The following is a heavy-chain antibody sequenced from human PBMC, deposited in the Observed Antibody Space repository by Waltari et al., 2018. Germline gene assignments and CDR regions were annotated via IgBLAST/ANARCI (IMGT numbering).Heavy chain of an antibody. V-gene: IGHV1-69*08. CDR2: IIPILGIA. D-gene: IGHD6-6*01. Sequence: QVQLVQSGAEVKKPGSSVKVSCKASGGTFSSYTISWVRQAPGQGLEWMGRIIPILGIANYAQKFQGRVTITADKSTSTAYMELSSLRSEDTAVYYCARERIAARPSGYYYMDVWGKGTTVTVSS. J-gene: IGHJ6*03. CDR3: ARERIAARPSGYYYMDV. CDR1: GGTFSSYT.